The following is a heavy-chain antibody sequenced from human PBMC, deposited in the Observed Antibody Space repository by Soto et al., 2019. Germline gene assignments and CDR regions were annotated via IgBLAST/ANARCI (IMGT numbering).Heavy chain of an antibody. V-gene: IGHV3-30-3*01. CDR2: ISYDGSNK. CDR1: GFTFSSYA. J-gene: IGHJ4*02. CDR3: ARALLVVVAATPVDY. D-gene: IGHD2-15*01. Sequence: GGSLRLSCAASGFTFSSYAMHWVRQAPGKGLEWVAVISYDGSNKYYADSVKGRFTISRDNSKNTLYLQMNSLRAEDTAVYYCARALLVVVAATPVDYWGQGTLVTVSS.